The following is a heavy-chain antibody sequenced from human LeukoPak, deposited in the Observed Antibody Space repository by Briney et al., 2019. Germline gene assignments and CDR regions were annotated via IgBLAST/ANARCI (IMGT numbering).Heavy chain of an antibody. J-gene: IGHJ4*02. V-gene: IGHV3-11*01. CDR1: GFTLSDYY. Sequence: GGSLRLSCAASGFTLSDYYMSWIRQAPGKGLEWVSYISSSGSTIYYADSVKGRFTVSRDNAKNSLYLQMNSLRAEDTAVYYCARVFLEMATTPYYFDYWGQGTLVTVSS. CDR2: ISSSGSTI. D-gene: IGHD5-24*01. CDR3: ARVFLEMATTPYYFDY.